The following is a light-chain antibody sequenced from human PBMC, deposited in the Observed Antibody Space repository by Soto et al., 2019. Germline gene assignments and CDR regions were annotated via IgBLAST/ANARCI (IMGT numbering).Light chain of an antibody. V-gene: IGLV1-40*01. J-gene: IGLJ2*01. Sequence: QSVLTQPPSVSGAPGQRVTISCTGSSSNIGAGYDVHWYQRLPGTAPKLLIYGNSNRPSGVPDRFSGSKSGTSASLAITGLQAEDEADYYCQSYDSSLSGPLFGGGTKVTVL. CDR2: GNS. CDR3: QSYDSSLSGPL. CDR1: SSNIGAGYD.